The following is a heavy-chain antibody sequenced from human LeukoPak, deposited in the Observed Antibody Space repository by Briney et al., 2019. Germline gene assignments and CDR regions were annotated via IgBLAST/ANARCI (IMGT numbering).Heavy chain of an antibody. CDR2: INHSGST. V-gene: IGHV4-34*01. Sequence: NPSETLSLTCAVYGGSFSGYYWSWIRQPPGKGLEWIGEINHSGSTNYNPSLKSRVTISVDTSKNQFSLKLSSVTAADTAVYYCARGLPYYYDSSGYYRSYWYFDLWGRGTLVTVSS. J-gene: IGHJ2*01. D-gene: IGHD3-22*01. CDR3: ARGLPYYYDSSGYYRSYWYFDL. CDR1: GGSFSGYY.